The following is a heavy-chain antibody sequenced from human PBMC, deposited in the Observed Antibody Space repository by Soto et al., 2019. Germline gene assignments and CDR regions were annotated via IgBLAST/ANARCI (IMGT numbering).Heavy chain of an antibody. V-gene: IGHV1-18*01. CDR3: ARGRYGDY. J-gene: IGHJ4*02. Sequence: QVHLVQSGAEVKKPGASVKVSCKASGYTFTSYGITWVRQAPGQGLEWMGWISAHNGNTDYAQKLQGRVIVTRDTSTITAYMELSSLRSDDTAVYHCARGRYGDYWGQGDLVNVSS. CDR1: GYTFTSYG. D-gene: IGHD1-1*01. CDR2: ISAHNGNT.